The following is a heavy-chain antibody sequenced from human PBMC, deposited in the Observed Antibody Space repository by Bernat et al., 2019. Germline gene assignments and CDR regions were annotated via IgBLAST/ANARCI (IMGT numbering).Heavy chain of an antibody. Sequence: QVQLVESGGGVVQPGRSLRLSCAASGFTFSSYGMHWVRQAPGKGLEWVAVIWYDGSNKYYADSVKGRFTISRDNSKNTLYLQMNSLRAEDTAVCYCARDPYFGSGYFDYWGQGTLVTVSS. D-gene: IGHD2-21*01. CDR3: ARDPYFGSGYFDY. CDR2: IWYDGSNK. J-gene: IGHJ4*02. CDR1: GFTFSSYG. V-gene: IGHV3-33*01.